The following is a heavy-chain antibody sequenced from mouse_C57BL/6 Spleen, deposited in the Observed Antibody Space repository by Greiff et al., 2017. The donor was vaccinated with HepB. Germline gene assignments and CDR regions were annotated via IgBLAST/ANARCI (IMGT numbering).Heavy chain of an antibody. Sequence: EVQLQQSGPGLVKPSQSLSLTCSVTGYSITSGYYWNWIRQFPGNKLEWMGYISYDGSNNYNPSLKNRISITRDTSKNQFFLKLNSVTTEDTATYYCARDLDYDALYAMDYWGQGTSVTVSS. J-gene: IGHJ4*01. CDR1: GYSITSGYY. CDR2: ISYDGSN. D-gene: IGHD2-4*01. V-gene: IGHV3-6*01. CDR3: ARDLDYDALYAMDY.